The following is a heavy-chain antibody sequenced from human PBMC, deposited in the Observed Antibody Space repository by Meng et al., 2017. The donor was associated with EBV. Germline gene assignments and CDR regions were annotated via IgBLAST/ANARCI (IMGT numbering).Heavy chain of an antibody. CDR1: GYPFTSYG. J-gene: IGHJ5*02. CDR3: ARETSGYDFNWFDP. Sequence: GPLGQSGSEVKKPGASVKVSCKASGYPFTSYGISGVRQAPGQGLEWIGWISAYNCNTNYAQKLQGRVTMTTDTSTSTAYMELRSLRSDDTAVYYCARETSGYDFNWFDPWGQGTLVTVSS. CDR2: ISAYNCNT. D-gene: IGHD5-12*01. V-gene: IGHV1-18*01.